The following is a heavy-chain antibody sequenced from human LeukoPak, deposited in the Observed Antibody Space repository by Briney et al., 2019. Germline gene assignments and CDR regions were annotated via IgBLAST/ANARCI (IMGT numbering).Heavy chain of an antibody. CDR3: VTSTGQQFIPYDY. J-gene: IGHJ4*02. CDR2: IYGGDAA. D-gene: IGHD6-13*01. V-gene: IGHV3-66*02. CDR1: GINVSSNY. Sequence: GGSLRLSCAASGINVSSNYMTWMRQAPGKGLEWVSLIYGGDAAYYAESVRGRFMISRDNLNNTLFLQMNSLRVEDTAVYYCVTSTGQQFIPYDYWGQGTHVTVSS.